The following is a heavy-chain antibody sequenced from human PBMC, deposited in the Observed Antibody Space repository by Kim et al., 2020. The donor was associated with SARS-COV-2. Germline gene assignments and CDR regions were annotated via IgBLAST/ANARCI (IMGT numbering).Heavy chain of an antibody. CDR2: TYYRSKWYN. D-gene: IGHD3-10*01. J-gene: IGHJ4*02. V-gene: IGHV6-1*01. CDR1: GDSVSSNSAA. CDR3: AREAELLWFGELLFALRPFDY. Sequence: SQTLSLTCAISGDSVSSNSAAWNWLRQSPSRGLEWLGRTYYRSKWYNDYAVSVKSRITINPDTSKNQFSLQLNSVTPEDTAVYYCAREAELLWFGELLFALRPFDYWGQGTLVTVSS.